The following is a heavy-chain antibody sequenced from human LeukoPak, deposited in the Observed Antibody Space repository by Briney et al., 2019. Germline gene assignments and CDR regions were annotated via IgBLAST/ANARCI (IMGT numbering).Heavy chain of an antibody. CDR3: ATESSSPLSLVVY. V-gene: IGHV1-46*01. CDR1: GYTFTNFY. J-gene: IGHJ4*02. D-gene: IGHD6-13*01. Sequence: GASVKISCKTSGYTFTNFYLHWVRQAPGQGLEWMGIINCSGGTTNYAQKFQGRVSITRDTSTSAVYMDLSSLRSEDTAVYYCATESSSPLSLVVYWGQGTLVTVSS. CDR2: INCSGGTT.